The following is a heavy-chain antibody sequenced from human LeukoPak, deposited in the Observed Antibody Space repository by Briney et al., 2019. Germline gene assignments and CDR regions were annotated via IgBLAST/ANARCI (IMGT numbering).Heavy chain of an antibody. CDR3: ARGRIAKIVGFHSFHYGMDV. V-gene: IGHV4-34*01. CDR1: GGSFTDYF. Sequence: SGTLSLTCDVFGGSFTDYFWTWIRQSPGKGLEWIGEINDYTGNTNYNPSLNSRVSISLEKSKNQFSLELRSVTAADTAVYYCARGRIAKIVGFHSFHYGMDVWGQGTTVTVSS. J-gene: IGHJ6*02. D-gene: IGHD3-22*01. CDR2: INDYTGNT.